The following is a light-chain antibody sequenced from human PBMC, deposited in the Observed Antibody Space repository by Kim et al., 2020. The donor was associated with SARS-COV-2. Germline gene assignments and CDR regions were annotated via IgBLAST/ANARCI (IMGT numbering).Light chain of an antibody. CDR2: GAS. CDR1: QSVSSN. CDR3: QQYNNWPYT. Sequence: ETVMTQSPATLSVSPGERATLSCRASQSVSSNLAWYQQRPGQSPRLLIYGASTRATGVPARFSGSGSGTEFTLTISSLQSEDFALYYCQQYNNWPYTFGQGNKLEI. J-gene: IGKJ2*01. V-gene: IGKV3-15*01.